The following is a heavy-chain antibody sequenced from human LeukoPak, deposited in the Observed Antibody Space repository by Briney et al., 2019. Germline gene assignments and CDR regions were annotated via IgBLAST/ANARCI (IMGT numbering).Heavy chain of an antibody. J-gene: IGHJ4*02. Sequence: GGSLRLSCAASGFTFSSYWMGWVRQAPGKGLEWVANIKQDANEKYYVDSVKGRFTISRDNARNSLYLQMNSLRAEDTAVYYCASGLIVGVHFDYWGQGTLVTVSS. V-gene: IGHV3-7*05. CDR3: ASGLIVGVHFDY. CDR1: GFTFSSYW. D-gene: IGHD1-26*01. CDR2: IKQDANEK.